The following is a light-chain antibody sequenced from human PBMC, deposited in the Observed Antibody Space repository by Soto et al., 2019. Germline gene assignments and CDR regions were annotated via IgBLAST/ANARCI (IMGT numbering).Light chain of an antibody. CDR1: RSVSTN. CDR3: QQYDKAVPPVT. J-gene: IGKJ4*01. Sequence: DIILTQSPAIVSVSPGERATLSCRASRSVSTNLAWYQHKHGQAPRLLIYGASTRVTDIPPRFSGSGSGTDFTLTINYLKSEDFGVYYCQQYDKAVPPVTFGGGNKVEI. V-gene: IGKV3-15*01. CDR2: GAS.